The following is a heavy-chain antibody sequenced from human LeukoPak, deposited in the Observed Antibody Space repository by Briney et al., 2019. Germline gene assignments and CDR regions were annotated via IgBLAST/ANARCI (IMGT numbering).Heavy chain of an antibody. D-gene: IGHD3-10*01. CDR3: ARTLDYYGSGENWFDP. CDR2: INPNSGGT. J-gene: IGHJ5*02. V-gene: IGHV1-2*02. CDR1: GYTFTGYY. Sequence: ASVKVSCKASGYTFTGYYMHWVRQAPGQGLEWMGWINPNSGGTNYAQKFQGRVTMTRDTSTSTVYMELSSLRSEDTAVYYCARTLDYYGSGENWFDPWGQGTLVTVSS.